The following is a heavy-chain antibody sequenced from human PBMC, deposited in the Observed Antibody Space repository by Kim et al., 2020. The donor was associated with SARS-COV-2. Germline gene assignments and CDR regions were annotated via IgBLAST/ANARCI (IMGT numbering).Heavy chain of an antibody. CDR2: IYYSGST. J-gene: IGHJ4*02. V-gene: IGHV4-31*03. D-gene: IGHD2-15*01. Sequence: SETLSLTCTVSGGSISSGGYYWSWIRQHPGKGLEWIGYIYYSGSTYYNPSLKSRVTISVDTSKNQFSLKLSSVTAADTAVYYCARERERWREGAFDYWGQGTLVTVSS. CDR3: ARERERWREGAFDY. CDR1: GGSISSGGYY.